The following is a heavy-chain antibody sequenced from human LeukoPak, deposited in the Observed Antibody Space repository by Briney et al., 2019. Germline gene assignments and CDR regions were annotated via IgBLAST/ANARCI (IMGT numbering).Heavy chain of an antibody. Sequence: ASVTVSCKASGYTFTSYDINWVRQATGQGLEWMGWMNPNSGNTGYAQKFQGRVTMTRNTSISTAYMEPSSLRSEDTAVYYCARSNYYYDSSGYYRGWFDPWGQGTLVTVSS. CDR1: GYTFTSYD. V-gene: IGHV1-8*01. CDR3: ARSNYYYDSSGYYRGWFDP. D-gene: IGHD3-22*01. J-gene: IGHJ5*02. CDR2: MNPNSGNT.